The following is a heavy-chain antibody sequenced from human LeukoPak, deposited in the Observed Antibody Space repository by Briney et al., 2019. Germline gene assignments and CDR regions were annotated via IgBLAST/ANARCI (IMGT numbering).Heavy chain of an antibody. CDR3: ASNYYDILTGYSHHFDY. CDR2: INDSGGNT. J-gene: IGHJ4*02. D-gene: IGHD3-9*01. CDR1: GFTFSSYA. Sequence: GGSLRLSCAASGFTFSSYAMSWVRQAPGKGLEWVSLINDSGGNTYYADSVKGRFTISRDNAKNSLYLQMNSLRAEDTAVYYCASNYYDILTGYSHHFDYWGQGTLVTVSS. V-gene: IGHV3-23*01.